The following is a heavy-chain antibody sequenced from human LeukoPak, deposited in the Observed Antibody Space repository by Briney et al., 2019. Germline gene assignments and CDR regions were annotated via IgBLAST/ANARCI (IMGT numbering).Heavy chain of an antibody. CDR3: ARDTDSGSYGGCDY. J-gene: IGHJ4*02. CDR2: IYYSGST. V-gene: IGHV4-59*01. Sequence: SETLSLTCTVSGGSISSYYWSWIRQPPGKGLEWIGYIYYSGSTNYNPSLKSRVTISVDTSKNQFSLKLSSVTAADTAVYYCARDTDSGSYGGCDYWGQGTLVTVSS. D-gene: IGHD1-26*01. CDR1: GGSISSYY.